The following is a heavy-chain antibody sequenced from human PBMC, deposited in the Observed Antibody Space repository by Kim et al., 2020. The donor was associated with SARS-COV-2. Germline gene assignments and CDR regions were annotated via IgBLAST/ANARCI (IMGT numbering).Heavy chain of an antibody. J-gene: IGHJ6*02. CDR2: INSDGSST. D-gene: IGHD1-26*01. CDR3: ARDQAMWVGATRYGMDV. Sequence: GGSLRLSCAASGFTFSSYWMHWVRQAPGKGLVWVSRINSDGSSTSYADSVKGRFTISRDNAKNTLYLQMNSLRAEDTAVYYCARDQAMWVGATRYGMDVWGQGTTVTVSS. V-gene: IGHV3-74*01. CDR1: GFTFSSYW.